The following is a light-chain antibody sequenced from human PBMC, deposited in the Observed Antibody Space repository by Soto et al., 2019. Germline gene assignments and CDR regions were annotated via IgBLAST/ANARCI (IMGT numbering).Light chain of an antibody. Sequence: DIVMTQSPDSLAVSLGERATINSKSSQSVLYSSNNKNYLAWYQQKPGQPPKLLIYWASTRESGLPDRFSGSGSGTDFPLTISSLQAEDVAVYYCQQYYSTPRTFGQGTKVEIK. CDR2: WAS. V-gene: IGKV4-1*01. CDR3: QQYYSTPRT. CDR1: QSVLYSSNNKNY. J-gene: IGKJ1*01.